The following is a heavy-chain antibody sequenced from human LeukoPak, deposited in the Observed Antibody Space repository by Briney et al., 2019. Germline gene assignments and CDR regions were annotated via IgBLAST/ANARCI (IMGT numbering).Heavy chain of an antibody. Sequence: SETLSLTCTVSGGSISSSSYYWGWIRQPPGKGLEWIGSIYYSGSTYYNPSLKSRVSISVDTSKNQFSLKLSSVTAADTAVYYCARYYNWNYYFDYWGQGTLVTVSS. CDR1: GGSISSSSYY. D-gene: IGHD1-20*01. V-gene: IGHV4-39*01. CDR3: ARYYNWNYYFDY. CDR2: IYYSGST. J-gene: IGHJ4*02.